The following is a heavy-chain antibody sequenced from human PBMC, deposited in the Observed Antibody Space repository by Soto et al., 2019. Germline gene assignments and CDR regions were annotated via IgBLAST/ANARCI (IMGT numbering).Heavy chain of an antibody. Sequence: SETLSLTCSVSGGSISSGGFYWTWIRQHPGKGLEWIGFIYDSGSTYYNASLKSRVTISGDTSKNQFSLKLSSVTSADTALYLCERGHTQLGGHSYYGKAVGSQGNTVTVSS. CDR2: IYDSGST. CDR1: GGSISSGGFY. V-gene: IGHV4-31*03. J-gene: IGHJ6*02. D-gene: IGHD1-1*01. CDR3: ERGHTQLGGHSYYGKAV.